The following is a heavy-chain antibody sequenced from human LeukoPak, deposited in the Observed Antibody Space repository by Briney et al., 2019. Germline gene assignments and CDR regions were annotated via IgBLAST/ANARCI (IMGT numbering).Heavy chain of an antibody. V-gene: IGHV3-30*04. J-gene: IGHJ4*02. Sequence: GGSLRLSCAASGFTFSSYAMHWVRQAPGKGLEWVAVISYDGSNKDYADSVQGRVTISRDNSKNTLYLQMNSLRTEDTAMYYCASSRYGYCSISCYVLSYWGQGTLVTVSS. CDR3: ASSRYGYCSISCYVLSY. CDR1: GFTFSSYA. CDR2: ISYDGSNK. D-gene: IGHD2-2*01.